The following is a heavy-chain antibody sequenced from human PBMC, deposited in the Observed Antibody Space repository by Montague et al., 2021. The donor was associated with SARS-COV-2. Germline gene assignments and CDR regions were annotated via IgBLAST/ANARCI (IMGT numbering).Heavy chain of an antibody. Sequence: SLRLSCAASGFTFSTYAIHWVRQAPGKGLEWVAIMSHDGNYEHYSDSVKGLFTISRDSSKNTLHLQMNSLTAEDTAVYYCAVQPRDSSAWHPFDHWGQGTLVTVSS. D-gene: IGHD6-19*01. CDR1: GFTFSTYA. CDR3: AVQPRDSSAWHPFDH. J-gene: IGHJ4*02. V-gene: IGHV3-33*01. CDR2: MSHDGNYE.